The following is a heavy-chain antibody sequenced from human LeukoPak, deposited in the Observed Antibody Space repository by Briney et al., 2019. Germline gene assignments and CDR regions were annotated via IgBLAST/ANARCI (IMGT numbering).Heavy chain of an antibody. D-gene: IGHD3-22*01. J-gene: IGHJ4*02. CDR1: GGSISSYH. V-gene: IGHV4-4*07. Sequence: SETLSLTCTVSGGSISSYHWSWIRQPAGKGLEWIGRIYTSGSTNYNPSLKSRVTMSVDTSKNQFSLKLSSVTAADTAVYYCARVRYYDSSGYYYHDYWGQGTLVTVSS. CDR3: ARVRYYDSSGYYYHDY. CDR2: IYTSGST.